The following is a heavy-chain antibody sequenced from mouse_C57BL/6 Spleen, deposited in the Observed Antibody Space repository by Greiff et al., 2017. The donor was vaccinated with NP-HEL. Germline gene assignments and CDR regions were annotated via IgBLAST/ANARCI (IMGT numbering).Heavy chain of an antibody. CDR3: GEDCISGREDY. CDR2: INPGSGGT. J-gene: IGHJ4*01. CDR1: GYAFTNYL. Sequence: VQLQQSGAELVRPGTSVKVSCKASGYAFTNYLIEWVKQRPGQGLEWIGVINPGSGGTNYNEKFKGKATLTADKYSSTAYMQLSSLTSEDSAVYFSGEDCISGREDYWGQGTSVTVSS. V-gene: IGHV1-54*01.